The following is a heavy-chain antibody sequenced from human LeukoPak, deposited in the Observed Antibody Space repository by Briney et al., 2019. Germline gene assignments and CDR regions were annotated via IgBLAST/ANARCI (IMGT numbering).Heavy chain of an antibody. CDR1: GFTFSTYW. CDR2: INSDGSST. V-gene: IGHV3-74*01. CDR3: GSGPTGFA. Sequence: GGSLRLACAASGFTFSTYWMHCVRHAPGRGLVWVSRINSDGSSTRYADSVKRRFTISRDNAKNTLYLQMNSLRAEDTAVYLCGSGPTGFAWGKGTLVTVSS. D-gene: IGHD1-14*01. J-gene: IGHJ4*02.